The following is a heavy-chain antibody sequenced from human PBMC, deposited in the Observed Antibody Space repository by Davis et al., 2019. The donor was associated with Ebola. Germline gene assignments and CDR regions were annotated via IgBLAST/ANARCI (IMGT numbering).Heavy chain of an antibody. CDR2: INHSGST. CDR3: ARHRHYGMDV. V-gene: IGHV4-34*01. J-gene: IGHJ6*02. Sequence: SETLSLICAVYGGSFSGYYWSWIRQPPGKGLEWIGEINHSGSTNYNPSLKSRVTISVDTSKNQFSLKLSSVTAADTAVYYCARHRHYGMDVWGQGTTVTVSS. CDR1: GGSFSGYY.